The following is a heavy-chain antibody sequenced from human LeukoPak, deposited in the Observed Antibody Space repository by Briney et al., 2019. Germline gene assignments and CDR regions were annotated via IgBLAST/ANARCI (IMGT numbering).Heavy chain of an antibody. CDR3: ARDGPTSVTNWRSFDP. V-gene: IGHV4-30-4*01. CDR2: ISHSGVI. Sequence: SETLSLTCTVSGGPISSGDYFWSWIRQPPGKGLEWIGYISHSGVIYSNPSLQRRTTISVDTSKNQFSLKVTSVTAADTAVYNCARDGPTSVTNWRSFDPWGQGVLVTVSS. CDR1: GGPISSGDYF. J-gene: IGHJ5*02. D-gene: IGHD4-17*01.